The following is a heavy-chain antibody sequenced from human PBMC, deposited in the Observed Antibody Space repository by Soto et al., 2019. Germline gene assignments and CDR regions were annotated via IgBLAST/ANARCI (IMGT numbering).Heavy chain of an antibody. Sequence: WTWIRQQPGKGLEGIGYIYDSGSASYNPSLKRRVTMSVDTSKNQFSLNLRSVTAAHTAVFYCAKGILRPNHYMDVWGKGTAVAVSS. CDR2: IYDSGSA. V-gene: IGHV4-31*02. J-gene: IGHJ6*03. CDR3: AKGILRPNHYMDV. D-gene: IGHD1-26*01.